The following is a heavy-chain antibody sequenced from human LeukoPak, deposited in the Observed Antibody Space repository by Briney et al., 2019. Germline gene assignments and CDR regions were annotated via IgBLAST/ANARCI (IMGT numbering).Heavy chain of an antibody. V-gene: IGHV4-34*01. Sequence: PSETLSLTCAVYAGSFSGYYWSWLRQPPGKGLEWIGEINHSGSTNYNPSLKSRVTISVDTSKNQFSLKLSSVTAADTAVYYCARVAYYDILTGFDYWGQGTLVTVSS. CDR1: AGSFSGYY. J-gene: IGHJ4*02. D-gene: IGHD3-9*01. CDR2: INHSGST. CDR3: ARVAYYDILTGFDY.